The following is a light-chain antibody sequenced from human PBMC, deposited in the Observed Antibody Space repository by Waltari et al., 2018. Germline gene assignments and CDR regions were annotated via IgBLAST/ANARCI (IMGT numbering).Light chain of an antibody. Sequence: IQMTQSPSSLAASVGERVTTSCRASQGISNSLVWYQQKPGKAPELLLYAASRLESGVPSRFSGSGSGTDYTLTISSLQPEDFATYYCQQYYSNPLTFGGGTKVEIK. V-gene: IGKV1-NL1*01. CDR1: QGISNS. CDR2: AAS. J-gene: IGKJ4*01. CDR3: QQYYSNPLT.